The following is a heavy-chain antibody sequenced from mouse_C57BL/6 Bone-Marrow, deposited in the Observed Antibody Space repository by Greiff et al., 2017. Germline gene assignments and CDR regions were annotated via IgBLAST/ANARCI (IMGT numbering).Heavy chain of an antibody. J-gene: IGHJ2*01. CDR2: ISYDGSN. CDR1: GYSITSGYY. Sequence: ESGPGLVKPSQSLSLTCSVTGYSITSGYYWNWIRQFPGNKLEWMGYISYDGSNNYNPSLKNRISITRDTSKNQFFLKLNSVTTEDTATYYCASNGFDYWGQGTTLTVSS. CDR3: ASNGFDY. V-gene: IGHV3-6*01.